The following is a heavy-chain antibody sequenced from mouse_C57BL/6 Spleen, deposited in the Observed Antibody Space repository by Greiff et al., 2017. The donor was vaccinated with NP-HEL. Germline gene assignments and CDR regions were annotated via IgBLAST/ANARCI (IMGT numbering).Heavy chain of an antibody. CDR3: ASQGANSYYFDY. J-gene: IGHJ2*01. V-gene: IGHV1-76*01. D-gene: IGHD3-1*01. CDR1: GYTFTDYY. Sequence: VKLVESGAELVRPGASVKLSCKASGYTFTDYYINWVKQRPGQGLEWIARIYPGSGNTYYNEKFKGKATLTAEKSSSTAYMQLSSLTSEDSAVYFCASQGANSYYFDYWGQGTTLTVSS. CDR2: IYPGSGNT.